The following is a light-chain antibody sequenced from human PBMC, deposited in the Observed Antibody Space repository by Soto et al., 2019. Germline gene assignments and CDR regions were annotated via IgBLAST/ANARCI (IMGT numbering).Light chain of an antibody. Sequence: QSVLTQPPSVSGAPGQWVTLSCTGNSSNLGAGYDVHWYQQLPGAAPKLVIFGNRNRPSGVPERFSRSKSGTSASLAITGLQAEDEADYYCQAYDYSLTASVFGGGTKLTVL. J-gene: IGLJ2*01. CDR2: GNR. CDR1: SSNLGAGYD. CDR3: QAYDYSLTASV. V-gene: IGLV1-40*01.